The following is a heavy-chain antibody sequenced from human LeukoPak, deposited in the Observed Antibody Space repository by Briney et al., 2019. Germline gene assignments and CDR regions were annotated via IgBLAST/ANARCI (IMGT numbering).Heavy chain of an antibody. V-gene: IGHV3-48*03. CDR1: GFTFSSYE. J-gene: IGHJ4*02. Sequence: GGSLRLSCAASGFTFSSYEMNWVRQAPGKGLEWVSYISSSGSTIYYADSVKGRFTISRDNAKNSLYPQMNSLRAEDTAVYYCASALGSVGATKDHWGQGTLVTVSS. CDR3: ASALGSVGATKDH. D-gene: IGHD1-26*01. CDR2: ISSSGSTI.